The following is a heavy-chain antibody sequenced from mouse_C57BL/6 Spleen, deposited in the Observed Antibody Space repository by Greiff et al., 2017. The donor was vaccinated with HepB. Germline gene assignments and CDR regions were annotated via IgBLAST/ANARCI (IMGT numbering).Heavy chain of an antibody. CDR1: GFTFSSYG. V-gene: IGHV5-6*01. CDR2: ISSGGSYT. Sequence: EVNVVESGGDLVKPGGSLKLSCAASGFTFSSYGMSWVRQTPDKRLEWVATISSGGSYTYYPDSVKGRFTISRDNAKNTLYLQMSSLKSEDTAMYYCARHGNWDERYFDVWGTGTTVTVSS. D-gene: IGHD4-1*01. J-gene: IGHJ1*03. CDR3: ARHGNWDERYFDV.